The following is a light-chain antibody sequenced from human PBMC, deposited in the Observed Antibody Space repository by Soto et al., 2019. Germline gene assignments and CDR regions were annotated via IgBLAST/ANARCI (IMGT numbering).Light chain of an antibody. Sequence: EIVMTQSPATLSVSPGERATLSCSASQSIGSNLAWYQQKPGQAPRLLIYGASTRATGIPARFSGSGSGTEFTLTISSLQSEDFALYYCPQYNDWPRTFGQGTKLEIK. CDR3: PQYNDWPRT. CDR1: QSIGSN. J-gene: IGKJ2*01. V-gene: IGKV3-15*01. CDR2: GAS.